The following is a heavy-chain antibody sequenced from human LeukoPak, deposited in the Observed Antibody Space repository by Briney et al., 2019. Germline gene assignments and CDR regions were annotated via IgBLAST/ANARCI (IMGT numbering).Heavy chain of an antibody. J-gene: IGHJ3*02. Sequence: SETLSLTCAVYGGSFSGYYCSWIRQPPGKGLEWIGEINHSGSTNYNPSLKSRVTISVDTSKNQFSLKLSSVTAADTAVYYCARLYSSSWYADAFDIWGQGTMVTVSS. D-gene: IGHD6-13*01. V-gene: IGHV4-34*01. CDR3: ARLYSSSWYADAFDI. CDR1: GGSFSGYY. CDR2: INHSGST.